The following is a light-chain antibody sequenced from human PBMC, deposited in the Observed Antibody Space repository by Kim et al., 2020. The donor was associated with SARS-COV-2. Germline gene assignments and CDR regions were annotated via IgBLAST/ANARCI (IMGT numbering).Light chain of an antibody. J-gene: IGLJ1*01. CDR2: EVT. CDR1: RGDFGSHKY. V-gene: IGLV2-8*01. Sequence: PGQSVAVSCSGTRGDFGSHKYVSWYQQHPGRAPTLIIYEVTKRPSGVPDRFSGSMSGNTASLTVSGLQAEDEADYYCASHGGYDYVFGTGTKVTVL. CDR3: ASHGGYDYV.